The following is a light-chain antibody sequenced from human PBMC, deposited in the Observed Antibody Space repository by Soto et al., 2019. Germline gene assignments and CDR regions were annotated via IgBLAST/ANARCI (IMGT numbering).Light chain of an antibody. CDR1: SSDVGGYNF. CDR2: DVT. CDR3: TSYAGSNIPVL. V-gene: IGLV2-8*01. Sequence: QSALTQPPSASGSPGQSGTISCTGTSSDVGGYNFVSWYQQHPGKAPKLMIYDVTERPSGVPDRFSGSKSGNTASLTVSGLQGEYEADYCCTSYAGSNIPVLFGGGTKLTVL. J-gene: IGLJ2*01.